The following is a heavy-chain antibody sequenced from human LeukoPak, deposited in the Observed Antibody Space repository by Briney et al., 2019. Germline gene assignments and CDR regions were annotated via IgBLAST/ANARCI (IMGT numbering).Heavy chain of an antibody. V-gene: IGHV4-39*01. CDR2: IYYSGST. D-gene: IGHD2-2*01. J-gene: IGHJ2*01. CDR3: VRSGGYCGTTTCHVECFDL. CDR1: GGSISSSSYY. Sequence: SETLSLTCTVSGGSISSSSYYWGWIRQPPGKGLEWIGSIYYSGSTYYTPSLKSRVTISVDTSKNQFSLKLSSVTAADTAVYYCVRSGGYCGTTTCHVECFDLWGRGTLVTVSS.